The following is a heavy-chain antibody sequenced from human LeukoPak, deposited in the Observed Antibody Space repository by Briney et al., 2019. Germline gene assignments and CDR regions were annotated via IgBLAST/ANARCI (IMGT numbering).Heavy chain of an antibody. V-gene: IGHV4-38-2*01. Sequence: SETLSLTCSVSGYSIRSGYQWGWIRQAPGKGLEWIGSINYSGRTYDNPSLKSRVTISIDTSKNQIFLKLRSTTAADTAHYYCARAEINGYSRYWGQGILVIVSS. CDR1: GYSIRSGYQ. CDR3: ARAEINGYSRY. J-gene: IGHJ4*02. CDR2: INYSGRT. D-gene: IGHD5-24*01.